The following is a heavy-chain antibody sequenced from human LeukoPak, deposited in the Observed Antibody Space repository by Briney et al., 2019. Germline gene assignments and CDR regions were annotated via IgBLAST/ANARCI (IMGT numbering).Heavy chain of an antibody. J-gene: IGHJ4*02. Sequence: GGSLRLSCAASGFSFSDYTMDWVRLAPGKGLEWVSSISGGSVYIYCADSVKGRFTISRDNAKSSLYLQMNSLRAEDTAVYYCARESKGDCTGGSCYSGFDYWGQATLVTVSS. CDR3: ARESKGDCTGGSCYSGFDY. V-gene: IGHV3-21*01. CDR1: GFSFSDYT. CDR2: ISGGSVYI. D-gene: IGHD2-15*01.